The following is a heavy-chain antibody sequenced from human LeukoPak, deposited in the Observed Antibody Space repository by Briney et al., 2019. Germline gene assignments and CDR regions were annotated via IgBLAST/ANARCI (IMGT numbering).Heavy chain of an antibody. Sequence: PSETLSLTCTVSGDYINGHYWSWIRQPPGKGLEWIGEINHSGRTTYNSSLKSRVTISVYTSKNQFSLKLSSVTAADTAVYYCARRPRNSGSDDGPPGLDYWGQGTLVTVSS. J-gene: IGHJ4*02. CDR3: ARRPRNSGSDDGPPGLDY. V-gene: IGHV4-34*01. CDR1: GDYINGHY. CDR2: INHSGRT. D-gene: IGHD1-26*01.